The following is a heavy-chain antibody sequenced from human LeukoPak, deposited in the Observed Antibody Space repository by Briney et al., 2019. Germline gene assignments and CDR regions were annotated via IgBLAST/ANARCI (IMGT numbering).Heavy chain of an antibody. J-gene: IGHJ3*02. CDR3: ARRGYSSSWWPRNSDAFDI. CDR1: SDSISNGAYH. CDR2: INHSGST. Sequence: SETLSLTCTVSSDSISNGAYHWGWIRQPPGKGLEWIGEINHSGSTNYNPSLKSRVTISVDTSKNQFSLKLSSVTAADTAVYYCARRGYSSSWWPRNSDAFDIWGQGTMVTVSS. D-gene: IGHD6-13*01. V-gene: IGHV4-39*07.